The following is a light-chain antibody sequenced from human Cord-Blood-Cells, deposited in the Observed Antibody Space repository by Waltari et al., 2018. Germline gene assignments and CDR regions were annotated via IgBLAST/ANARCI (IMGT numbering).Light chain of an antibody. CDR2: DAS. CDR3: QQYNSYSYT. CDR1: QSISSW. Sequence: DIQMTQSPSTLSASVGDRVTITCRASQSISSWLAWYPQKPGKAPKLLIYDASSLESGGPSRFSGSGSGTEFTLTISSLQPDDFATYYCQQYNSYSYTFGQGTKLEIK. J-gene: IGKJ2*01. V-gene: IGKV1-5*01.